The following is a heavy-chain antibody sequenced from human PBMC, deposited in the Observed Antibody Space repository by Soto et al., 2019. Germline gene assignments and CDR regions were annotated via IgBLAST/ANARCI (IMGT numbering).Heavy chain of an antibody. D-gene: IGHD2-15*01. CDR1: GGSISSYY. CDR2: IYDSGRT. Sequence: QVQLQESGPGLVKPSETLSLSCTISGGSISSYYWSWIRQPPGKGLEWIGYIYDSGRTNYNPSLKRRFTISEDESNNQFSLRLSSVTAADTAVYYCASYSCGGSCLEQYYYYMDVWGKGTTVTVT. V-gene: IGHV4-59*01. J-gene: IGHJ6*03. CDR3: ASYSCGGSCLEQYYYYMDV.